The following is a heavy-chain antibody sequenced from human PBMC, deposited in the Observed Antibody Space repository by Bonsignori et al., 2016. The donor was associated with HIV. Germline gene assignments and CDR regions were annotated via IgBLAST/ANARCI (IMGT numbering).Heavy chain of an antibody. D-gene: IGHD3-10*01. CDR3: ATNEYYFGSETYYRDFDF. CDR2: FIPILDIA. V-gene: IGHV1-69*10. J-gene: IGHJ4*02. Sequence: WVRQAPGQGPEWMGGFIPILDIANYVQKFQGRVTFTADESTSTAYMELSSLRSEDTAMYYCATNEYYFGSETYYRDFDFWGQGTLVTVSS.